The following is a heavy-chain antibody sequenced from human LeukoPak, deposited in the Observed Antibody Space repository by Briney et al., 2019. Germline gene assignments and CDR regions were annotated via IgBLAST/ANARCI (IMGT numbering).Heavy chain of an antibody. CDR3: ARLIAVAGTGLRDY. D-gene: IGHD6-19*01. J-gene: IGHJ4*02. Sequence: ASVKVSCKASGYTFTTYAMHWVRQAPGQRLEWMGWINAGNGNTKYSQKFQARVTITRDTSASTAYMELSSLRSEDTAVYYCARLIAVAGTGLRDYWGQGTLVTVSS. V-gene: IGHV1-3*01. CDR2: INAGNGNT. CDR1: GYTFTTYA.